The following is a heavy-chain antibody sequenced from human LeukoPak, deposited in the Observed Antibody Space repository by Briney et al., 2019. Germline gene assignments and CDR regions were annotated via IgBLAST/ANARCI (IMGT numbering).Heavy chain of an antibody. CDR3: ARDHDFGPDY. D-gene: IGHD4/OR15-4a*01. V-gene: IGHV1-2*02. CDR1: GYTVSAYY. Sequence: ASVKPSCTASGYTVSAYYFHWLPESPRHGVEWMGWIKPDTGATNFAQKFHGRLTMTTDTAISTGYMELRSLTSDDTAMYYCARDHDFGPDYWGQGTLVTVS. J-gene: IGHJ4*02. CDR2: IKPDTGAT.